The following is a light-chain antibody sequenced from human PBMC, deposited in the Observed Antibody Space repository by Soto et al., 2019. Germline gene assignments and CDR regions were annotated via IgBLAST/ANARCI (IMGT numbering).Light chain of an antibody. CDR1: SGHSRYA. CDR2: LNSDGSH. CDR3: QTWGTGMV. Sequence: QPVLTQSPSASASLGASVELTCTLSSGHSRYAIAWHQQQPEKGPRYLMKLNSDGSHSKGDGIPDRFSGSSSGAERYLTISSLQSEDEADYYCQTWGTGMVFGGGTKLTVL. J-gene: IGLJ3*02. V-gene: IGLV4-69*01.